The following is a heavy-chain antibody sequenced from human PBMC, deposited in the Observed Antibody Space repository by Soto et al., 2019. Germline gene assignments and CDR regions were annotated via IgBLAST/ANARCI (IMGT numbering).Heavy chain of an antibody. CDR2: ISYDGSNK. Sequence: VAVISYDGSNKYYADSVKGRFTISRDNSKNTLYLQMNSLRAEDTAVYYCARDRRYCSSTSCSHPVGMDVWGQGTTVTVSS. V-gene: IGHV3-30-3*01. CDR3: ARDRRYCSSTSCSHPVGMDV. D-gene: IGHD2-2*01. J-gene: IGHJ6*02.